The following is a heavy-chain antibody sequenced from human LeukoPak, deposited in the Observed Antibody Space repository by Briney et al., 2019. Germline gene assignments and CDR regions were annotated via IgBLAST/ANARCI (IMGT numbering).Heavy chain of an antibody. CDR1: GFTFDDYA. CDR2: TSSSDAGT. D-gene: IGHD2-21*01. Sequence: PGGSLRLSCAVSGFTFDDYAMHSVRQVPGKGLEWVAATSSSDAGTYHADSVRGPFTISRDNSKNTLYLQMNSLRAEDAAVYFCAKAPVTSCRGAYCYPFDSWGQGTLVTVSS. V-gene: IGHV3-23*01. J-gene: IGHJ4*02. CDR3: AKAPVTSCRGAYCYPFDS.